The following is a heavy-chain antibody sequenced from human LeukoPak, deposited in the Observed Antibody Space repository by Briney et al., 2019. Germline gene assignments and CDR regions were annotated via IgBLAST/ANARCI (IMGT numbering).Heavy chain of an antibody. D-gene: IGHD2-15*01. V-gene: IGHV1-69*01. Sequence: SVKVSCKASGGTFSSYAISWVPQAPGQGLEWMGGIIPIFGTANYAQKFQGRVTITADESTSTAYMELSSLRSEDTAVYYCARGGPSILVVVAAQYDAFDIWGQGTMVTVSS. CDR1: GGTFSSYA. CDR2: IIPIFGTA. J-gene: IGHJ3*02. CDR3: ARGGPSILVVVAAQYDAFDI.